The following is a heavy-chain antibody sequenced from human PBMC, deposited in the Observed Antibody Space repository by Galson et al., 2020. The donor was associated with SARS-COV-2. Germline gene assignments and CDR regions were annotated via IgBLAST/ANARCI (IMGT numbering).Heavy chain of an antibody. J-gene: IGHJ3*02. V-gene: IGHV1-2*02. CDR2: INANNGGT. CDR1: GDTFTGYY. CDR3: AREAADSGYDRGAFDI. D-gene: IGHD5-12*01. Sequence: ASVKVSCKASGDTFTGYYMHWVRQAPGQGLEWMGWINANNGGTNSAQKFQGRVTMTRDTSISTAYMELNNLRSDDTAVYYCAREAADSGYDRGAFDIWGQGTMVTVSS.